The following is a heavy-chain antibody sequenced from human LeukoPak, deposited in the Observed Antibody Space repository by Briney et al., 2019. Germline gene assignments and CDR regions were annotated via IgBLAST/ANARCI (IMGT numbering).Heavy chain of an antibody. D-gene: IGHD5-24*01. V-gene: IGHV3-30*18. J-gene: IGHJ4*02. CDR3: AKESRDGYNNAVIDY. CDR1: GFTFSSYG. Sequence: GGSLRLSCAASGFTFSSYGMHWVRQAPGKGLEWVAVISYDGSNKYYADSVKGRFTISRDNSKNTLYLQMNSLRAEDTAVYYCAKESRDGYNNAVIDYWGQGTLVTVSS. CDR2: ISYDGSNK.